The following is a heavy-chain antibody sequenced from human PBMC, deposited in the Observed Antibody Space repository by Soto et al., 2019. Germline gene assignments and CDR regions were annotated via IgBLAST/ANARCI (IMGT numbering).Heavy chain of an antibody. CDR1: GYTFTDYW. V-gene: IGHV5-51*01. Sequence: GESLKISCKGSGYTFTDYWIGWVRQLPGKGLEWMGIIYPGDSDTRYSPSFQGHVTITVDKSTSTAYLQWNTLTASDTAMYYCARQISKFRYYYNAMGGWGQGTTVTV. D-gene: IGHD4-4*01. CDR3: ARQISKFRYYYNAMGG. CDR2: IYPGDSDT. J-gene: IGHJ6*02.